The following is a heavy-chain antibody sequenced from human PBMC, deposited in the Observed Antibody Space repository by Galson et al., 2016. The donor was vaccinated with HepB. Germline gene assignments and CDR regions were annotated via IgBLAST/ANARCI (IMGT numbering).Heavy chain of an antibody. CDR2: INPDDPDT. J-gene: IGHJ4*02. Sequence: QSGAEVKKPGESLKISCKGSGYIFTKYWIAWVRQMPGKGLEWMGIINPDDPDTRYRPSFEGQVTISADKSISTAYLQWGSLKASDTAIYFCASQMPVIPGAAFDHWGQGTLVPVSS. CDR1: GYIFTKYW. D-gene: IGHD2-2*01. CDR3: ASQMPVIPGAAFDH. V-gene: IGHV5-51*01.